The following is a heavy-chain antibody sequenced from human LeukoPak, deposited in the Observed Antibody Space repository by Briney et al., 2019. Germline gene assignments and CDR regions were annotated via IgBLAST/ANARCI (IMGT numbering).Heavy chain of an antibody. Sequence: ASVKVSCKASGYTFTNYGISWVRQAPGQGLEWLGWVSAYADDTNYVQNFRGRITMTTDTSTSTAYVELRSLRSDDTAVYYCARDCIGCLGFDYWGQGTLVTVSS. CDR1: GYTFTNYG. CDR2: VSAYADDT. V-gene: IGHV1-18*01. D-gene: IGHD5/OR15-5a*01. J-gene: IGHJ4*02. CDR3: ARDCIGCLGFDY.